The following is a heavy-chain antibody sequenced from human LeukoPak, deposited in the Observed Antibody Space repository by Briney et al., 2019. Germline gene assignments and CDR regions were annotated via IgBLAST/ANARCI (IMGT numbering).Heavy chain of an antibody. D-gene: IGHD5-24*01. CDR2: IYYSGSP. CDR1: GGSISSYY. Sequence: SETLSLTCTVSGGSISSYYWSWIRQPPGKGLEWIGYIYYSGSPNYNPSPKSRVTISVDTSKNQFSLKLSSVTAADTAVYYCASLAGGDGSTLGAYFDYWGQGTLVTVSS. CDR3: ASLAGGDGSTLGAYFDY. V-gene: IGHV4-59*01. J-gene: IGHJ4*02.